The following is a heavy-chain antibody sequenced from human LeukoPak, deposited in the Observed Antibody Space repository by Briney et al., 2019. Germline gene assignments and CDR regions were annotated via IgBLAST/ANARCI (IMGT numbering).Heavy chain of an antibody. V-gene: IGHV3-23*01. CDR3: ARRERAEN. D-gene: IGHD1-26*01. CDR2: ISGSGSGT. Sequence: RGSVSLSCAASGFTFSSYVMNWVRQAPGKGLEWVSTISGSGSGTYYTDPVKGRFTISSDNSKNTLYLQMNSLRAEDTAIYYCARRERAENCGQGTLVIVSS. J-gene: IGHJ4*02. CDR1: GFTFSSYV.